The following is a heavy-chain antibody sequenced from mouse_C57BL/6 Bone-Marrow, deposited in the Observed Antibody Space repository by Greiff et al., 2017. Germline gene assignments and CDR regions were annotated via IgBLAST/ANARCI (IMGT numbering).Heavy chain of an antibody. Sequence: EVKLVESGGGLVKPGGSLKLSCAASGFTFSSYAMSWVRQTPEKRLGWVATLSAGGSYTYYPDNVKGRFTISRDNAKNNLYLQMSNLKSEDTAMYYCARITTVVATGAMDYWGQGTSVTVSS. V-gene: IGHV5-4*03. D-gene: IGHD1-1*01. J-gene: IGHJ4*01. CDR2: LSAGGSYT. CDR1: GFTFSSYA. CDR3: ARITTVVATGAMDY.